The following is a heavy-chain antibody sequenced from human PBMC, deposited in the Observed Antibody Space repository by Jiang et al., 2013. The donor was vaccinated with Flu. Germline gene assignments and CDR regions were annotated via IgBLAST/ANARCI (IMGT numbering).Heavy chain of an antibody. CDR2: INHSGST. V-gene: IGHV4-34*01. Sequence: LLKPSETLSLTCAVYGGSFSGYYWSWIRQPPGKGLEWIGEINHSGSTNYNPSLKSRVTISVDTSKNQFSLKLSSVTAADTAVYYCARGNGRDRYDFWSGSSRAYYYYYGMDVWGQGTTVTVSS. CDR3: ARGNGRDRYDFWSGSSRAYYYYYGMDV. CDR1: GGSFSGYY. D-gene: IGHD3-3*01. J-gene: IGHJ6*02.